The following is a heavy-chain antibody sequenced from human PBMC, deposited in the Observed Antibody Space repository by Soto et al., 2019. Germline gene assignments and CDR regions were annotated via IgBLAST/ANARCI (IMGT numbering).Heavy chain of an antibody. CDR2: INHSGST. V-gene: IGHV4-34*01. CDR1: GGSFSGYY. CDR3: ARTFKGP. J-gene: IGHJ5*02. Sequence: ETLSLTCAVYGGSFSGYYWSWIRQPPGKGLEWIGEINHSGSTNYNPSLKSRVTISVDTSKNQFSLKLSSVTAADTAVYYCARTFKGPWGQGTLVTVSS.